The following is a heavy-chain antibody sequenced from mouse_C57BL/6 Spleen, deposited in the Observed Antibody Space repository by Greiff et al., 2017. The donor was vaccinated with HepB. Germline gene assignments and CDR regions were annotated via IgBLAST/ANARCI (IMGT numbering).Heavy chain of an antibody. J-gene: IGHJ3*01. V-gene: IGHV1-53*01. Sequence: QVQLQQPGTELVKPGASVKLSCKASGYTFTSYWMHWVKQRPGQGLEWIGNINPSNGGTNYNEKFKSKATLTVDKASSTAYMQLSSLTSEDAAVYLCAIYGNPAWFAYWGQGTLVTVSA. CDR2: INPSNGGT. CDR1: GYTFTSYW. CDR3: AIYGNPAWFAY. D-gene: IGHD2-1*01.